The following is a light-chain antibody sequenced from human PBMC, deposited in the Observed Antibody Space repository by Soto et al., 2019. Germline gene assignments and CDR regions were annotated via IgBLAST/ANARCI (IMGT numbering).Light chain of an antibody. CDR2: GAS. CDR3: EKYHSAPRT. Sequence: DIQMTQSPSSLSASVGDRVTITCRANQDISYYLAWYQQKQGKVPKLLIYGASTLQPGVPSRFSGSGSGTDFTLAISSLQPEDSATYYCEKYHSAPRTFGQGTKVEIK. J-gene: IGKJ1*01. CDR1: QDISYY. V-gene: IGKV1-27*01.